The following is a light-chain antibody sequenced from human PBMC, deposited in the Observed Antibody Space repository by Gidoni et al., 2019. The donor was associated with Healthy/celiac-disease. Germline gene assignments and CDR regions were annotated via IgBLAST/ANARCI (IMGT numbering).Light chain of an antibody. CDR3: AAWDDSLSGRYV. CDR2: RNN. V-gene: IGLV1-47*01. J-gene: IGLJ1*01. Sequence: QSVLTQPPSASVTPGQRVTISCSGSSSNIGSNCVYWYQQLPGTAPKLLIYRNNQRPSGVPDRFSGSKSGTSASLAISGLRSEDEADYYCAAWDDSLSGRYVFGTGTKVTVL. CDR1: SSNIGSNC.